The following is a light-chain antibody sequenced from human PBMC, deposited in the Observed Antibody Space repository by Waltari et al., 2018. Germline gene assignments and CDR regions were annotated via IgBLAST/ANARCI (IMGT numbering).Light chain of an antibody. CDR1: QSVGRS. Sequence: EIVLTQSPGTLSLFPGERATLACRASQSVGRSLAWYQQKPGQAPRLLIYDASSRAIGIPDRFSGSGSGTDFSLTITRLEPEDFAVYVCQHYVRLPVTFGQGTKVEIK. CDR2: DAS. V-gene: IGKV3-20*01. J-gene: IGKJ1*01. CDR3: QHYVRLPVT.